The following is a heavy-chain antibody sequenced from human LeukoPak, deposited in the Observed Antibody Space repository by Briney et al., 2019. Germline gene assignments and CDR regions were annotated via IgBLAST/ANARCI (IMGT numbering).Heavy chain of an antibody. Sequence: GGSLRLSCATSGFTFTSHSMNWVRQAPGKGLEWVSFITSSSTTIYYADSVKGRFTISRDNAKNSLYLQMNSLRDEDTAVYYCARVRGTASVNMYFDYWSQGTLVTVSS. CDR3: ARVRGTASVNMYFDY. CDR1: GFTFTSHS. D-gene: IGHD2-21*02. V-gene: IGHV3-48*02. J-gene: IGHJ4*02. CDR2: ITSSSTTI.